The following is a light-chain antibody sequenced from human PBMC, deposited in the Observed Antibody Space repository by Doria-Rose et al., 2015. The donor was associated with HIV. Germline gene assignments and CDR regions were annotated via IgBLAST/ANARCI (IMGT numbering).Light chain of an antibody. CDR1: QSFSSTY. CDR2: DGS. Sequence: EIVLTQSPGTLSLSPGERATLSCRASQSFSSTYLAWYQQKPGQAPSPLIYDGSTRATGNPDRFSASGSGTDFTLTINRLEPEDFALYYCHQYGTSWTFGQGTKVEI. J-gene: IGKJ1*01. CDR3: HQYGTSWT. V-gene: IGKV3-20*01.